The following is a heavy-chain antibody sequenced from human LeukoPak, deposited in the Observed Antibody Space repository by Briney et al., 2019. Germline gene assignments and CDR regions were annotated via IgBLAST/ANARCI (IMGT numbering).Heavy chain of an antibody. CDR1: GFTFDDYA. D-gene: IGHD3-22*01. Sequence: GGSLRLSCAASGFTFDDYAMHWVRQAPGKGLEWVSLISWDGGSTYYADSVKGRFTISRDNSKNSLYLQMNSLRAEDTALYYSAKDRASGYYYEYYFDYWGQGTLVTVSS. CDR2: ISWDGGST. J-gene: IGHJ4*02. V-gene: IGHV3-43D*03. CDR3: AKDRASGYYYEYYFDY.